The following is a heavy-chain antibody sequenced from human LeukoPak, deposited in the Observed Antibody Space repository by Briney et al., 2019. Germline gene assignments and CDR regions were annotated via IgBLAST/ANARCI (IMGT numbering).Heavy chain of an antibody. Sequence: PGGSLRLSCIGSGFTFSNYEMNWVRQAPGKGLEWVSYISLSGSTIYYADSVRGRFTISRDNTKNSLYLQMNSLRAEDTAVYFCARDGRQWEQRPFDYGGQGTLVTVSS. D-gene: IGHD1-26*01. J-gene: IGHJ4*02. CDR1: GFTFSNYE. V-gene: IGHV3-48*03. CDR2: ISLSGSTI. CDR3: ARDGRQWEQRPFDY.